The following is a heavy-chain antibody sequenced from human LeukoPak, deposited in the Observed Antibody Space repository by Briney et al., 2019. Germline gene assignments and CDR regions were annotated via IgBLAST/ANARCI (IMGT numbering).Heavy chain of an antibody. CDR2: ISGSGGST. J-gene: IGHJ4*02. Sequence: GGSLRLSCAASGFTFSNYAMRWARQAPGKGLEWVSAISGSGGSTYYADSVKGRFTISRDNSKNTLYLQMNSLRAEDTAVYYCTKGTIWLPLDCWGQGTLVTVSS. D-gene: IGHD5-18*01. V-gene: IGHV3-23*01. CDR1: GFTFSNYA. CDR3: TKGTIWLPLDC.